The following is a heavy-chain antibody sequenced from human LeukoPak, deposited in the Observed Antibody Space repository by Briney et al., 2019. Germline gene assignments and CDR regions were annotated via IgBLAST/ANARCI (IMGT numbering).Heavy chain of an antibody. CDR1: GFTFSSYA. CDR3: AKDRGRQQLAKGLEIYYFDY. Sequence: GGSLRLSCAAAGFTFSSYAMSWVRQAPGRGLEWVSAISGSGGSTYYADSVKGRFTISRDNSKNTLYLQMNSLRAEDTAVYYCAKDRGRQQLAKGLEIYYFDYWGQGTPVTVSS. J-gene: IGHJ4*02. CDR2: ISGSGGST. D-gene: IGHD6-13*01. V-gene: IGHV3-23*01.